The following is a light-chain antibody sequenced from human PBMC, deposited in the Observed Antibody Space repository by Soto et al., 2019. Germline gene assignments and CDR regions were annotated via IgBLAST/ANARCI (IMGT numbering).Light chain of an antibody. CDR2: EGS. Sequence: QSALTQPASVSGSPGQSITISCTGTSSDVGSYNLVSWYQQHPGKAPKLMIYEGSKRPSGVSNRFSGSKSGHTASLTISGLHAEDDADYFCCSYAGGITDLVFGGGTNVTVL. CDR1: SSDVGSYNL. V-gene: IGLV2-23*01. CDR3: CSYAGGITDLV. J-gene: IGLJ2*01.